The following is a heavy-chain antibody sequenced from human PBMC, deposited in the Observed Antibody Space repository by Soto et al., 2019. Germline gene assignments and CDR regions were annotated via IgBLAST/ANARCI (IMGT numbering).Heavy chain of an antibody. Sequence: ASVKVSCKASGGTFSSYAISWVRQAPGQGLEWMGGIIPIFGTANYAQKLQGRVTMTTDTSTSTAYMELRSLRSDDTAVYYCARDEGIAVAGNHDAFDIWGQGTMVTV. CDR2: IIPIFGTA. V-gene: IGHV1-69*05. J-gene: IGHJ3*02. D-gene: IGHD6-19*01. CDR3: ARDEGIAVAGNHDAFDI. CDR1: GGTFSSYA.